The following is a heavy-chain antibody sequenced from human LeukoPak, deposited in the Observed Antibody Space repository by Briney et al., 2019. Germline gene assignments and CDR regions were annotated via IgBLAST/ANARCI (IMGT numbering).Heavy chain of an antibody. J-gene: IGHJ2*01. CDR2: IYASGST. CDR1: GGSISNYY. V-gene: IGHV4-4*07. Sequence: KPSETLSLTCTVSGGSISNYYWSWIRQPAGKGLEWIGRIYASGSTNYNPSLKSRVTMSVDTSKNQFSLKLSSVTAADTAVYYCARTMATVTTNTYWYFDLWGRGTLVTVSS. CDR3: ARTMATVTTNTYWYFDL. D-gene: IGHD4-17*01.